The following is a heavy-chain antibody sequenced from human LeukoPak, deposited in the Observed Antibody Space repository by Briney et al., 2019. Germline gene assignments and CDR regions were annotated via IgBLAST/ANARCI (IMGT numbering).Heavy chain of an antibody. CDR1: GFTFSTYA. V-gene: IGHV3-23*01. CDR3: AKGNIGYYYDY. D-gene: IGHD3-22*01. J-gene: IGHJ4*02. CDR2: ITGSGDDT. Sequence: GGSLRLSCAASGFTFSTYAMSWVRQAPGKGLEWVSAITGSGDDTYYADSVKGRFTISRDNSKNTMYLQMNSLRAEDTAVYYCAKGNIGYYYDYWGQGTLVTVSS.